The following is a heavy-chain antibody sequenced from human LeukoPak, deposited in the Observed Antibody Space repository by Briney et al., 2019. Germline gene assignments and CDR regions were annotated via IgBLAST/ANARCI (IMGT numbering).Heavy chain of an antibody. V-gene: IGHV3-30-3*01. Sequence: GRSLRLSCAASGFTFSSYAMHWVRQAPGKGLEWVAVISYDGSNKYYADSVKGRFTISRDNSKNTLYLQMNSLRAEDTAVYYCARASRLGHFDYWGQGTLVTVSS. J-gene: IGHJ4*02. CDR2: ISYDGSNK. CDR1: GFTFSSYA. CDR3: ARASRLGHFDY. D-gene: IGHD7-27*01.